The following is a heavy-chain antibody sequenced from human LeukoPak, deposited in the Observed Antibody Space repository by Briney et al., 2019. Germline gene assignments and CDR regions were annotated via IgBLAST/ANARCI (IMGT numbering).Heavy chain of an antibody. CDR3: ARTKLGMGVDY. CDR2: IYHSGST. Sequence: SETLSLTCTVSGYSISSGYYWGWIRQPPGKGLEWIGSIYHSGSTYYNPSFKSRVTISVDTSKNQFSLKLSSVTAADTAVYYCARTKLGMGVDYWGQGTLVTVSS. J-gene: IGHJ4*02. D-gene: IGHD7-27*01. V-gene: IGHV4-38-2*02. CDR1: GYSISSGYY.